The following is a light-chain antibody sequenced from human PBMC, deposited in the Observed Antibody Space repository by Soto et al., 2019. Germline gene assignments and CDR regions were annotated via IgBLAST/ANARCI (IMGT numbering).Light chain of an antibody. CDR3: AAWDDSLKGVV. CDR2: GNN. Sequence: QSVLTQPPSASGTPGQEVAISCSGSNSNIGSNAVNWYQQLPGTAPKRLISGNNQRPSGVPDRFSGSKSGTSAFLAISGLQSEDEADYYCAAWDDSLKGVVFGGGTQLTVL. J-gene: IGLJ2*01. CDR1: NSNIGSNA. V-gene: IGLV1-44*01.